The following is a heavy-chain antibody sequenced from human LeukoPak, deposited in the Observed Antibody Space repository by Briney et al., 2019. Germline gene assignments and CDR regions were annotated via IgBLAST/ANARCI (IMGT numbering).Heavy chain of an antibody. J-gene: IGHJ4*02. CDR3: AREVYDILTGYPDYFDY. D-gene: IGHD3-9*01. V-gene: IGHV1-69*13. Sequence: SVKVSCKASGGTFSSYAISWVRQAPGQGLEWMGGIIPILGTANYAQKFQGRVTITADESTSTAYMELSSLRSEDTAVYYCAREVYDILTGYPDYFDYWGQGTLVTVSS. CDR1: GGTFSSYA. CDR2: IIPILGTA.